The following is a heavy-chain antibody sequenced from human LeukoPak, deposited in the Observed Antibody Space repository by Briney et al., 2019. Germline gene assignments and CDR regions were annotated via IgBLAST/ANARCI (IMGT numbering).Heavy chain of an antibody. CDR3: ARNPYSYGPYYFDY. Sequence: SETLSLTCAVYGGSFSGYYWSWIRQPPGKGLVWIGEINHSGSTNYNPSLKSRVTISVDTSKNQFSLKLSSVTAADTAVYYCARNPYSYGPYYFDYWGQGTLVTVSS. V-gene: IGHV4-34*01. CDR1: GGSFSGYY. CDR2: INHSGST. D-gene: IGHD3-10*01. J-gene: IGHJ4*02.